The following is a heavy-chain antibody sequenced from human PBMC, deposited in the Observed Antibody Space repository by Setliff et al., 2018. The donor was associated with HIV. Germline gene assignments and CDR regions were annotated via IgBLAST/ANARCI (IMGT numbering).Heavy chain of an antibody. CDR1: GGTVNSGGYY. CDR3: ARVALAGMSARPFYFDY. Sequence: SETLSLTCTVSGGTVNSGGYYWSRIRQHPGKGLEWIGFIYHRGNTHYNSSLKSRLTISVDTSKNQFSLKLNSVTAADTAVYFCARVALAGMSARPFYFDYWGQGALVTVSS. J-gene: IGHJ4*02. CDR2: IYHRGNT. V-gene: IGHV4-31*03. D-gene: IGHD6-6*01.